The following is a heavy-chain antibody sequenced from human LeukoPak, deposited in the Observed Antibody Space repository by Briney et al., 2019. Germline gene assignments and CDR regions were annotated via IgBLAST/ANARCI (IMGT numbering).Heavy chain of an antibody. J-gene: IGHJ6*03. D-gene: IGHD2-21*01. Sequence: ASVRVSCKASGYTFPGYYMHWVRQAPGQGLEWMGRMNPNSGGTNYAQKWPGRVTMPRDTSISTAYMELSRLRSDDLAVYYCARQWYWGYPYYYYMDAWGQGTTVTVSS. CDR3: ARQWYWGYPYYYYMDA. CDR1: GYTFPGYY. V-gene: IGHV1-2*06. CDR2: MNPNSGGT.